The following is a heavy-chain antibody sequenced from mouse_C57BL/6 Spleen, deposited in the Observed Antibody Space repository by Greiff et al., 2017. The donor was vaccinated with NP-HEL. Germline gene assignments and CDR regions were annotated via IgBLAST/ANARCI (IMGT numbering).Heavy chain of an antibody. V-gene: IGHV1-55*01. D-gene: IGHD3-2*02. CDR1: GYTFTSYW. CDR3: ARGETAQVWFAY. CDR2: IYPGSGST. Sequence: QVQLQQPGAELVKPGASVKMSCKASGYTFTSYWITWVKQRPGQGLEWIGDIYPGSGSTNYNEKFKSKATLTVDTSSSTAYMQLSSLTSEDSAVYYCARGETAQVWFAYWGQVTLVTVSA. J-gene: IGHJ3*01.